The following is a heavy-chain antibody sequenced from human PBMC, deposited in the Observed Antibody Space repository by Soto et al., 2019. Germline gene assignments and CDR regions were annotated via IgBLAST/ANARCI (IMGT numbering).Heavy chain of an antibody. CDR2: IYYSGST. Sequence: SETLSLTCTVSGGSISSGGYYWSWIRQHPGKGLEWIGYIYYSGSTYYNPSLKSRVTISVDTSKNQFSLKLSSVTAADTAVYYCARGLANATVTTLSNWFDPWGQGTLVTVSS. V-gene: IGHV4-31*03. CDR3: ARGLANATVTTLSNWFDP. D-gene: IGHD4-17*01. J-gene: IGHJ5*02. CDR1: GGSISSGGYY.